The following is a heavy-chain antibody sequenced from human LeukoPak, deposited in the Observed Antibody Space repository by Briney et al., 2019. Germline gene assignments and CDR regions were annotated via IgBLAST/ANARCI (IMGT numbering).Heavy chain of an antibody. CDR2: IHHSGST. J-gene: IGHJ4*02. CDR1: GGSFRGYY. CDR3: ARDVGARLPGY. D-gene: IGHD6-6*01. Sequence: SETLSLTCAVYGGSFRGYYWTWIRQPPGKGLEWIGEIHHSGSTNYNPSLKSRVTISVDTSKNQFSLKLSSVTAADTAVYYCARDVGARLPGYWGQGTLVTVSS. V-gene: IGHV4-34*01.